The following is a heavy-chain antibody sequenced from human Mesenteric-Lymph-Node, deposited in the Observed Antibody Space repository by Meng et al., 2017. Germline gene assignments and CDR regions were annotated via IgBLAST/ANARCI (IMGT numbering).Heavy chain of an antibody. CDR2: ISTGGETI. Sequence: GESLKISCAASGFTFSDYEMNWVRQAPGKGLEWISYISTGGETIVDADSVKGRFTISRDNAKNSLYLQMDSLRAEDTAIYYCVRSVVAIGTRWFDPWGQGALVTVSS. J-gene: IGHJ5*02. V-gene: IGHV3-48*03. CDR3: VRSVVAIGTRWFDP. D-gene: IGHD2-21*01. CDR1: GFTFSDYE.